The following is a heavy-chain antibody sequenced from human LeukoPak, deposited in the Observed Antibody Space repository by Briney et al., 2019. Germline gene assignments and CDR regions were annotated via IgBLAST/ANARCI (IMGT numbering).Heavy chain of an antibody. V-gene: IGHV1-8*02. Sequence: GASVKVSCKASGYTFTSYGISWVRQATGQGLEWMGWMNPNSGNTGYAQKFQGRVTMTRNTSISTAYMELSSLRSEDTAVYYCARADRGRSAYYDFWSGYYGWEVPPYYYYGMDVWGQGTTVTVSS. CDR2: MNPNSGNT. CDR1: GYTFTSYG. J-gene: IGHJ6*02. D-gene: IGHD3-3*01. CDR3: ARADRGRSAYYDFWSGYYGWEVPPYYYYGMDV.